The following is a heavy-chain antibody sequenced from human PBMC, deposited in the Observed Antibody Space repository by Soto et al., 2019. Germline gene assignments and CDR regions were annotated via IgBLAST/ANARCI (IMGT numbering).Heavy chain of an antibody. CDR3: ASALGYCRSGTCYREWFDP. CDR1: GYTFTTHG. Sequence: QVQLVQSGAEVKKPGASVKVSCKASGYTFTTHGISWVRQVPGQGLEWMGWVRGDNGHTNYAQSFQVRVTMTTDTSPTTDYMDLRSLRSDDTAVYYCASALGYCRSGTCYREWFDPWGQGTLVTVSS. CDR2: VRGDNGHT. D-gene: IGHD2-15*01. J-gene: IGHJ5*02. V-gene: IGHV1-18*01.